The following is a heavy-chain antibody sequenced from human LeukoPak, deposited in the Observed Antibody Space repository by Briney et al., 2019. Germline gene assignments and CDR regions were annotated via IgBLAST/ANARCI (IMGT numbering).Heavy chain of an antibody. J-gene: IGHJ6*03. Sequence: PGGSLRLSCAAAGFTFNKYWMSWVRQATGKGLECVAKIKEDGSEKHYVDSVKGRFTISRDNAKNSLYLQMNSLRAEDTAVYYCAKNGDRGAYCSGGSCYPYYYYYMDVWGKGTTVTISS. CDR3: AKNGDRGAYCSGGSCYPYYYYYMDV. CDR2: IKEDGSEK. D-gene: IGHD2-15*01. V-gene: IGHV3-7*03. CDR1: GFTFNKYW.